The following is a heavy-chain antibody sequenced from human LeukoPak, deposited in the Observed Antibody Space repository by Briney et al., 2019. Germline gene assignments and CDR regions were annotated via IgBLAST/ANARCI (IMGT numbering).Heavy chain of an antibody. J-gene: IGHJ4*02. CDR1: GYTFTSYG. V-gene: IGHV1-18*01. Sequence: GASVKVSCKASGYTFTSYGISWVRQAPGQGLEGMGWISAYNGNTNYAQKLQGRVTMTTDTSTSTAYMELTSLRSDDTAVYYCARDPYDILPGYQAEGIDYWGQGTLVTVSS. CDR2: ISAYNGNT. CDR3: ARDPYDILPGYQAEGIDY. D-gene: IGHD3-9*01.